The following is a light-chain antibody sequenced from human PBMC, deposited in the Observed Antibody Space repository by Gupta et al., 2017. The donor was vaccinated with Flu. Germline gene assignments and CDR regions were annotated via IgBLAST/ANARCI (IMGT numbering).Light chain of an antibody. CDR3: RRWVQCPNT. CDR2: RVS. V-gene: IGKV2-30*01. J-gene: IGKJ4*01. CDR1: QSLVATDGNTY. Sequence: EVVLTQSPISLPVTLGQPASISCRSSQSLVATDGNTYLSWFHQRPGQSPRRLLYRVSSRDSGVPDRFSGSGSGTDFTLKISRVEAEDVGIYYCRRWVQCPNTFGTGTXLEI.